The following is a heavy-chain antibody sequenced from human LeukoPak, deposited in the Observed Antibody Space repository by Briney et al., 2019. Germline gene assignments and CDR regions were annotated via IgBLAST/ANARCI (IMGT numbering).Heavy chain of an antibody. Sequence: PGRSLRLSCAASGFTFSYYGMHWVRQAPGKGLEWVAVISYDGSNKYYADSVKGRFTISRDNSKNTLYLQMNSLRAEDTALYYCAKDTTPSGGAANFDYWGQGTLVTVSS. V-gene: IGHV3-30*18. CDR2: ISYDGSNK. D-gene: IGHD1-26*01. J-gene: IGHJ4*02. CDR3: AKDTTPSGGAANFDY. CDR1: GFTFSYYG.